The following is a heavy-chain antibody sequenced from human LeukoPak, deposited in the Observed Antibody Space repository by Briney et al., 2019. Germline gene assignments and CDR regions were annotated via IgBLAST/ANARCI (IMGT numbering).Heavy chain of an antibody. D-gene: IGHD1-14*01. J-gene: IGHJ6*03. Sequence: SEILSLTCTVSGGSISSYYWSWIRQPPGKGLEWIGYIYYSGSTNYNPSLKSRVTISVDTSKNQFSLKLSSVTAADTAVYYCARAGRYGYYYYMDVWGKGTTVTVSS. V-gene: IGHV4-59*01. CDR2: IYYSGST. CDR3: ARAGRYGYYYYMDV. CDR1: GGSISSYY.